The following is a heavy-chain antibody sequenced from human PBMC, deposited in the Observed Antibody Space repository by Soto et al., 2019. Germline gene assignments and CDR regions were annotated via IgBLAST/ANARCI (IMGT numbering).Heavy chain of an antibody. V-gene: IGHV1-69*01. Sequence: QVQLVQSGAEVQKPGSSVKVSCKASGGTFGSYAFSWVRQAPGQGLEWMGGIIPVSGAAHYAQKFQGRVTITADESTSTAYMELSSLSSQDTAVYYCATALGCRSTSCTLDYWGQGTRVIASS. CDR1: GGTFGSYA. CDR3: ATALGCRSTSCTLDY. D-gene: IGHD2-2*01. J-gene: IGHJ4*02. CDR2: IIPVSGAA.